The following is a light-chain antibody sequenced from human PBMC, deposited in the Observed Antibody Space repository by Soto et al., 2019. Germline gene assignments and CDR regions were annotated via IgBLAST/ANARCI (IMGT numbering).Light chain of an antibody. CDR3: QQYNSFSKT. V-gene: IGKV1-5*01. CDR2: AAS. Sequence: DIQMTQSPSRLSASVGDRVTITCRASQSIAYWLAWYQQKPGKAPNLLIYAASTLETGVPSRFSGSGYGTEFTLTVASLQPDDSATYYCQQYNSFSKTSGRGTKVDIK. CDR1: QSIAYW. J-gene: IGKJ1*01.